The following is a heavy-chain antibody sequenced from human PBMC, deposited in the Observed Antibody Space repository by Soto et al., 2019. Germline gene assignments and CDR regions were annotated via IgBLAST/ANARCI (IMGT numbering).Heavy chain of an antibody. CDR3: AKDSSVVAARFYFDY. CDR2: ISGSGGST. CDR1: GFTFSSYA. J-gene: IGHJ4*02. D-gene: IGHD2-15*01. Sequence: GGSLRLSCAASGFTFSSYAMSWVRQAPGKGLEWVSAISGSGGSTYHADSVKGRFTISRDNSKNTLYLQMNSLRAEDTAVYYCAKDSSVVAARFYFDYWGQGTLVTVSS. V-gene: IGHV3-23*01.